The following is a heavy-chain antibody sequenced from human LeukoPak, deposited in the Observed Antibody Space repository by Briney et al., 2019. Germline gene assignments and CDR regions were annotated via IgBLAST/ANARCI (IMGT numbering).Heavy chain of an antibody. J-gene: IGHJ4*02. Sequence: RESGPALVKPTQTLTLTCTFSGFSLSTSGMSVSWIRQPPGKALEWLVLIDWDDDEYYSTSLKTRLTISKDTSKNRVVLTMTNMDPVDTATYYCARTRCVAAAVNYYFDYWGQGTLVTVSS. V-gene: IGHV2-70*01. D-gene: IGHD6-13*01. CDR1: GFSLSTSGMS. CDR2: IDWDDDE. CDR3: ARTRCVAAAVNYYFDY.